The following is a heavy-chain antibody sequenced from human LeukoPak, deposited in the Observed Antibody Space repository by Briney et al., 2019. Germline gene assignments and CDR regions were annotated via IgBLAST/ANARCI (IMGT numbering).Heavy chain of an antibody. V-gene: IGHV3-48*01. Sequence: PGGSLRPSCAASGFTFSSYSMNWVRQAPGKGLEWVSYISSRSGTIYYADSVKGRFTISRDDAKNSLYLQMNSLRAEDTAVYYCVKKGPAGDPPYFNYWGQGTLVTVSS. D-gene: IGHD3-10*01. J-gene: IGHJ4*02. CDR3: VKKGPAGDPPYFNY. CDR1: GFTFSSYS. CDR2: ISSRSGTI.